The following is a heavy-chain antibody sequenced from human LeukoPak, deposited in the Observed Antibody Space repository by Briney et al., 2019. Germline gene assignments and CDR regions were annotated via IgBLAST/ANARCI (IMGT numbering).Heavy chain of an antibody. CDR3: AKANYNSFYFDY. Sequence: PGGSLRLSCAASGFTFSTYAMSWVRQAPGKGLEWVSSISGSGGSTYYADSVKGRSTISRDNSKNTLYLQMNSLRAEDTAVYCCAKANYNSFYFDYWGQGTLVTVSS. D-gene: IGHD5-24*01. J-gene: IGHJ4*02. CDR1: GFTFSTYA. V-gene: IGHV3-23*01. CDR2: ISGSGGST.